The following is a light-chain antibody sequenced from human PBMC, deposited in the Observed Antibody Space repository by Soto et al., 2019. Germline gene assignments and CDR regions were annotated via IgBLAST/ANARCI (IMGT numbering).Light chain of an antibody. CDR3: QQYNNLPRT. J-gene: IGKJ1*01. V-gene: IGKV3-15*01. CDR2: GAS. Sequence: EIVMTQSPATLSVSPGERATLSCRASQSVSSNLAWYQQKPGQAPRLLIYGASTRATGIPARFSGSGSGTEFTLTFSSLQSEDFAVYYCQQYNNLPRTFGQGTKVDSK. CDR1: QSVSSN.